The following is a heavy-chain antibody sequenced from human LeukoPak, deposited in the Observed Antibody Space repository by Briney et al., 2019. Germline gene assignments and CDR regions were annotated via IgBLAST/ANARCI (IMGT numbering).Heavy chain of an antibody. D-gene: IGHD1-26*01. CDR2: IYYSGST. CDR3: ARVEGAHNYYYYYMDV. Sequence: PSETLSLTCTVSGGSISSSSYYWGWIRQPPGKGLEWIGNIYYSGSTYYNPSLKSRVTISLDTSKNQFSLKLSSVTAADTAVYYCARVEGAHNYYYYYMDVWGKGTTVTVSS. V-gene: IGHV4-39*07. J-gene: IGHJ6*03. CDR1: GGSISSSSYY.